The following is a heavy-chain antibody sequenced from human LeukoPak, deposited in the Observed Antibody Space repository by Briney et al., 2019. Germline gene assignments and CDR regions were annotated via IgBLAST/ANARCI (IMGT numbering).Heavy chain of an antibody. CDR2: IFPRNGDT. CDR1: GYTLTDFY. CDR3: ARDGDSPMVDFDY. J-gene: IGHJ4*02. V-gene: IGHV1-2*06. D-gene: IGHD5-18*01. Sequence: GASVKVSCKTSGYTLTDFYFYWLRQAPGQGLEWVGRIFPRNGDTNYAQKFQDRVTLTRDTSISTAYMELSRLTSDDTAIYYCARDGDSPMVDFDYWGQGTLVTVSS.